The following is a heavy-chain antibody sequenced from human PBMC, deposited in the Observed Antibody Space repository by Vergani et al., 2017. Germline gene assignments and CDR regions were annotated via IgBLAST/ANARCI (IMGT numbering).Heavy chain of an antibody. V-gene: IGHV3-66*01. J-gene: IGHJ4*02. Sequence: EVQLVESGGGLVQPGRSLRLSCAASGFTFDDYAMHWVRQAPGKGLEWVSGIYSGGSTYYADSVKGRFTISRDNSKNTLYLQMNSLRAEDTAVYYCARGTIFGVVTGPIDYWGQGTLVTVSS. CDR3: ARGTIFGVVTGPIDY. CDR2: IYSGGST. D-gene: IGHD3-3*01. CDR1: GFTFDDYA.